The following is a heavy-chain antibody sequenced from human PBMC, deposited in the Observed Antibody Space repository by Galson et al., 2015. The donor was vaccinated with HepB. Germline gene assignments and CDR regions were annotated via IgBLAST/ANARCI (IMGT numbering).Heavy chain of an antibody. Sequence: QSGAEVKKPGESLRISCKGSGYSFTSYWISWVRQMPGKGLEWMGRIDPSDSYTNYSPSFQGHVTISADKSISTAYLQWSSLKASDTAMYYCARPSGYSYGPPLVPFDIWGQGTMVTVSS. V-gene: IGHV5-10-1*01. D-gene: IGHD5-18*01. CDR1: GYSFTSYW. J-gene: IGHJ3*02. CDR2: IDPSDSYT. CDR3: ARPSGYSYGPPLVPFDI.